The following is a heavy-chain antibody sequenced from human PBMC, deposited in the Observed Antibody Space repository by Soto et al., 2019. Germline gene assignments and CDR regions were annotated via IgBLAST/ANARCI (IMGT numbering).Heavy chain of an antibody. CDR3: ARSWLPSYYFDY. J-gene: IGHJ4*02. CDR1: GGTFSTYP. Sequence: QVQLVQSGAEVKKPGSSVKVSCKASGGTFSTYPITWVRQAPGQGLEWVGVIVPIFNTSTYARKFRGRVTITADEATTTAFMELSSLRSDDTAVYYCARSWLPSYYFDYWGQGTLVTVSS. V-gene: IGHV1-69*01. D-gene: IGHD5-12*01. CDR2: IVPIFNTS.